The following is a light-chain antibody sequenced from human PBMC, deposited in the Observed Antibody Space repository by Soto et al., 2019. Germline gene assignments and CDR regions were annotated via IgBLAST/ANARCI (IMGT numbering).Light chain of an antibody. J-gene: IGKJ4*01. V-gene: IGKV3-11*01. CDR3: QQRYNWPPLT. CDR1: QNVNIY. CDR2: DAS. Sequence: EIVLTQSPVTLSLSPGERATLSCRASQNVNIYVAWYQHKPGQAPRLLIYDASNRATGIPARFSGSGSGTDFTLTISSLEPEDFAVYYCQQRYNWPPLTFGGGTKVEIK.